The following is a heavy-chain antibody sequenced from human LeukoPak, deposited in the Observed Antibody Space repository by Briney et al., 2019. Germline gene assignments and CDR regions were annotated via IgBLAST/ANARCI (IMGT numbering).Heavy chain of an antibody. D-gene: IGHD6-25*01. CDR3: ARAVYGYWVDY. CDR2: IWYDGSNK. J-gene: IGHJ4*02. CDR1: GFTFSSYG. V-gene: IGHV3-33*01. Sequence: GRSLRLSCAASGFTFSSYGMHWVRQAPGKGLEWVAVIWYDGSNKYYADSVKGRFTISRDNSKNTLYLQMNSLRAEDTAVYYCARAVYGYWVDYWGQGTLVTVSS.